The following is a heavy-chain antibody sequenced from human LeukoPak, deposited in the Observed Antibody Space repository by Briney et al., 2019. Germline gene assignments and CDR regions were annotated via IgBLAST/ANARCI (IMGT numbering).Heavy chain of an antibody. CDR3: ARSYWTGYHHLDF. CDR2: IYHSGST. CDR1: GGSISSSYW. D-gene: IGHD3/OR15-3a*01. J-gene: IGHJ4*02. Sequence: SETLTLTCAVSGGSISSSYWWTWVRQPPGKGLEWIGEIYHSGSTNYNPSLKSRLTISVDKSKNQFSLKLSSVTAADTAVYYCARSYWTGYHHLDFWGQGTLVTVSS. V-gene: IGHV4-4*02.